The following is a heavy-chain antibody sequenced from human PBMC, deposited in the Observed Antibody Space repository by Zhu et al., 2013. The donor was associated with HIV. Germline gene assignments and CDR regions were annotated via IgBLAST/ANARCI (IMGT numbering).Heavy chain of an antibody. J-gene: IGHJ6*02. D-gene: IGHD3-3*01. V-gene: IGHV1-46*01. CDR3: TRTTAVTMFAMIVGHYYYVMDI. CDR2: INPLTGGT. Sequence: QVQLVQSGAAVRKPGASVQLACTTSGYTFTSYYLHWVRQVPGHRFEWIGEINPLTGGTTLAQAFKERVVMTSDTSAHTVYLDLRSLSLDDTAVYYCTRTTAVTMFAMIVGHYYYVMDIWGRGT. CDR1: GYTFTSYY.